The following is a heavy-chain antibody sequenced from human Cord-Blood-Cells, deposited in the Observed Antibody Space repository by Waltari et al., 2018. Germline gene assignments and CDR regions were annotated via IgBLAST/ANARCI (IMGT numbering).Heavy chain of an antibody. Sequence: QVQLPESGPGLVKPSETLSLTCAVPGYSISSGYYWGWLRQPPGKGLEWIGSIYHSGSTYYNPSLKSRVTISVDTSKNQFSLKLSSVTAADTAVYYCARVRTNSGSYFDYWGQGTLVTVSS. CDR3: ARVRTNSGSYFDY. J-gene: IGHJ4*02. CDR2: IYHSGST. CDR1: GYSISSGYY. V-gene: IGHV4-38-2*01. D-gene: IGHD1-26*01.